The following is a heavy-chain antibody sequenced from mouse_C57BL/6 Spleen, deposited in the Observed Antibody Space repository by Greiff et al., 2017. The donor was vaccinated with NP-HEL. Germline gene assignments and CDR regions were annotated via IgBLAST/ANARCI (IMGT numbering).Heavy chain of an antibody. V-gene: IGHV1-53*01. D-gene: IGHD1-1*01. CDR3: ARIITTVVSRYCDV. J-gene: IGHJ1*03. Sequence: VQLQQPGTELVKPGASVKLSCKASGYTFTSYWMHWVKQRPEQGLEWIGNINPSNGGTNYNEKFKSKATLTVDKSSSTAYMQLSSLTSEDSAVYYCARIITTVVSRYCDVWGTGTTVTVSS. CDR2: INPSNGGT. CDR1: GYTFTSYW.